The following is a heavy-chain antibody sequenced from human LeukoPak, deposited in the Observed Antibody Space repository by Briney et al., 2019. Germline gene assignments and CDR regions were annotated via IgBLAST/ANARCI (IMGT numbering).Heavy chain of an antibody. J-gene: IGHJ6*03. CDR1: GFTFSAYV. CDR2: ISSSGGST. CDR3: AKEKGFSSPYYYYYMDV. V-gene: IGHV3-23*01. D-gene: IGHD6-13*01. Sequence: GGSLRLSCAASGFTFSAYVMTWVRQAPGKGLEWVSAISSSGGSTYYADSVKGRFTISRDNSKNTLYLQMNSLRAEDTALYYCAKEKGFSSPYYYYYMDVWGKGTTVTVSS.